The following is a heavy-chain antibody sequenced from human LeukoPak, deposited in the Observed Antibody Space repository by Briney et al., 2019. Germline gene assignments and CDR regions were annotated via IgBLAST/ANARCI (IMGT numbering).Heavy chain of an antibody. D-gene: IGHD3-22*01. Sequence: GGSLRLSCAASGFTFSIYDMSWVRQAPGKGLEWVSGINCNGGSTGYADSVKGRFTISRDNAKNSLYLQMNSLRAEDTALYYCARKDSSGYYFFDYWGQGTLVTVSS. CDR1: GFTFSIYD. V-gene: IGHV3-20*04. J-gene: IGHJ4*02. CDR3: ARKDSSGYYFFDY. CDR2: INCNGGST.